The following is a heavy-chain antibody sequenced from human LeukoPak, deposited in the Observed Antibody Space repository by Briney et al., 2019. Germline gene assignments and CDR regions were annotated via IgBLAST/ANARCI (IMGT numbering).Heavy chain of an antibody. V-gene: IGHV3-30*18. J-gene: IGHJ3*02. Sequence: GGSLRLSCAASGFTFSSYVMHWVRQAPGKGLEWVAVISYDGSNKYYADSVKGRFTISRDNSKNTLYLQMNSLRAEDTAVYYCAKALGYRSGWYYAFDIWGQGTMVTVSS. D-gene: IGHD6-19*01. CDR2: ISYDGSNK. CDR1: GFTFSSYV. CDR3: AKALGYRSGWYYAFDI.